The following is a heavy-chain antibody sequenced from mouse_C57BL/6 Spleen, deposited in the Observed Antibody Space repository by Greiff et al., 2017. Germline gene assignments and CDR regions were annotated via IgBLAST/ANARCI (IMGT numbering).Heavy chain of an antibody. Sequence: EVHLVESGGDLVKPGGSLKLSCAASGFTFSSNGMSWVRQTPARRLGWVATISGGGSYTYYPDSVKGRFTISIDNAKNTLYLQMSSLKSEDTAMYYCARSPFITTVVAPYWYFDVWGTGTTVTVSS. V-gene: IGHV5-6*01. D-gene: IGHD1-1*01. J-gene: IGHJ1*03. CDR1: GFTFSSNG. CDR3: ARSPFITTVVAPYWYFDV. CDR2: ISGGGSYT.